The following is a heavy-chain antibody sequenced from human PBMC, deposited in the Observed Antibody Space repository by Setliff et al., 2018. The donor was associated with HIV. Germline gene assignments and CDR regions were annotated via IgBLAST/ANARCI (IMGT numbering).Heavy chain of an antibody. J-gene: IGHJ4*02. CDR3: ARERPYCSGGSCYGLNYFDC. Sequence: ASVKVSCKASGYTFSSYGISWVRQAPGQGLEWMGWINPYSGKTKYAQNLQGRVTMTTDTSTSTADMEPRSLRSDDTAMYYCARERPYCSGGSCYGLNYFDCWRQGTLVTVSS. CDR1: GYTFSSYG. D-gene: IGHD2-15*01. CDR2: INPYSGKT. V-gene: IGHV1-18*04.